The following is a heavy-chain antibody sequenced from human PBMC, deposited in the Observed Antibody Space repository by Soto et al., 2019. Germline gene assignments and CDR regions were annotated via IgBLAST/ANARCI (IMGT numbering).Heavy chain of an antibody. V-gene: IGHV4-59*08. CDR1: GGSISSYY. D-gene: IGHD3-9*01. CDR3: ARHVAYYDILTGSYYYYGMDV. CDR2: IYYSGST. Sequence: SETLSLTCTVSGGSISSYYWSWIRQPPGKGLEWIGYIYYSGSTNYNPSLKSRVTISVDTSKNQFSLKLSSVTAADTAVYYCARHVAYYDILTGSYYYYGMDVWGQGTTVTVSS. J-gene: IGHJ6*02.